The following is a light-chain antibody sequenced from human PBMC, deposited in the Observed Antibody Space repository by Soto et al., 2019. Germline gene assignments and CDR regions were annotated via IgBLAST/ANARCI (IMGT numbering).Light chain of an antibody. CDR1: QSVSSSY. CDR3: QQYGTPPSVT. V-gene: IGKV3-20*01. CDR2: GAS. Sequence: EIALTQSPATLSLSPGERATLSCRASQSVSSSYLACYQQKPGHPPRLLIYGASSRATGIPDSFNGSGFGTDFTLTISKVEHEDFAAYYCQQYGTPPSVTFGQGTRLEIK. J-gene: IGKJ5*01.